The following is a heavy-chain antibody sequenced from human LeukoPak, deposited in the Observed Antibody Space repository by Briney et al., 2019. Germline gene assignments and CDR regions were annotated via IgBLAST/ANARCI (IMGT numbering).Heavy chain of an antibody. CDR2: LYSGGAA. Sequence: GGSLRLSCAVSGFSVRDNYLNWVRQTPGGGLECVSVLYSGGAAYYADSVKGRFTISRDTSKNTLSLQMNSLRVEDTALYYCARGTFSPQGSYYGHWGQGTRVTVSS. CDR3: ARGTFSPQGSYYGH. D-gene: IGHD3-10*01. J-gene: IGHJ4*02. V-gene: IGHV3-53*01. CDR1: GFSVRDNY.